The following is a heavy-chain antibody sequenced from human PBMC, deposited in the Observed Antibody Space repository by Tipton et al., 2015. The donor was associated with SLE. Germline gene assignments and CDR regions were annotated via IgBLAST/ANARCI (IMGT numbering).Heavy chain of an antibody. CDR1: GGSISTYY. CDR2: ISYSGST. Sequence: TLSLTCTVSGGSISTYYWSWIRQPPGRGLVWLGYISYSGSTNYSPSLKSRVTISVDTSKNQFSLNLSSVTGADTAMYYCARGKDYDFWSGYYRRDAIDIWGQGTMVTVSS. D-gene: IGHD3-3*01. V-gene: IGHV4-59*12. J-gene: IGHJ3*02. CDR3: ARGKDYDFWSGYYRRDAIDI.